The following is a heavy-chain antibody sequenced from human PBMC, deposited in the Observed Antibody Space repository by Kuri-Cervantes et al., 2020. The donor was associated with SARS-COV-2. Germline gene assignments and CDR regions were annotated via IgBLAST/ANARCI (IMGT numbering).Heavy chain of an antibody. D-gene: IGHD2-15*01. CDR1: GFTFSGHW. J-gene: IGHJ6*02. CDR2: INPDGSYT. CDR3: ARERCSGGSCYPRGGMDV. Sequence: GESLKISCAASGFTFSGHWIHWVRQAPGKGLVWVSRINPDGSYTNNADSVKGRFTISRDNAKNSLYLQMNSLRAEDTAVYYCARERCSGGSCYPRGGMDVWGQGTTVTVSS. V-gene: IGHV3-74*01.